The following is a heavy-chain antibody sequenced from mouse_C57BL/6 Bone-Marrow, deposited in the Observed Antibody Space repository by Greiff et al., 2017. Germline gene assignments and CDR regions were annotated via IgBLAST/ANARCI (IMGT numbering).Heavy chain of an antibody. CDR2: IYPRSGNT. D-gene: IGHD1-1*01. J-gene: IGHJ1*03. V-gene: IGHV1-81*01. CDR3: AREKVAATDWYFDV. Sequence: QVQLKESGAELARPGASVKLSCKASGYTFTSYGISWVKQRTGQGLEWIGEIYPRSGNTYYNEKFKGKATLTADKSSSTAYMELRSLTSEDSAVYFCAREKVAATDWYFDVWGTGTTVTVSS. CDR1: GYTFTSYG.